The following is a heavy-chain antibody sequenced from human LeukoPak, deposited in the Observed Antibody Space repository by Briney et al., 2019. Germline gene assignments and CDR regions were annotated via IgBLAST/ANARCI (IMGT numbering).Heavy chain of an antibody. Sequence: GGSLRLSCAASGFIFSNYYMTWIRQAPGKGLEWVSYISNSGTTIDYADSAKGRFTISRDNAKNSLYLQMNSLRAEDTAVYYCARTTFYHDSGSPRPTYYFDYWGQGTLVTVSS. CDR1: GFIFSNYY. J-gene: IGHJ4*02. V-gene: IGHV3-11*04. CDR3: ARTTFYHDSGSPRPTYYFDY. CDR2: ISNSGTTI. D-gene: IGHD3-10*01.